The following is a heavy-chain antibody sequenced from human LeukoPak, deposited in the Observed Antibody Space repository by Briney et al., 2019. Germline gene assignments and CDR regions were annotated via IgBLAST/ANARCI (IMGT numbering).Heavy chain of an antibody. Sequence: ASVKVSCKASGYTLTGYYMHWVRQAPGQGLEWMGWINPNSGGTNYAQKFQGRVTMTRDTSISTAYMELSRLRSDDTAVYYCARDDFWSGYYIFDYWGQGTLVTVSS. D-gene: IGHD3-3*01. V-gene: IGHV1-2*02. CDR3: ARDDFWSGYYIFDY. CDR2: INPNSGGT. CDR1: GYTLTGYY. J-gene: IGHJ4*02.